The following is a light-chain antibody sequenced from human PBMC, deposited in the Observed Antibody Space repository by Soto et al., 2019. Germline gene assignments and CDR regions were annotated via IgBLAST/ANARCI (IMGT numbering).Light chain of an antibody. CDR1: QSLLRMNGYXX. V-gene: IGKV2-28*01. CDR2: LGS. J-gene: IGKJ1*01. CDR3: MQALQTTWT. Sequence: DIVMTQSPLSLPVNPGEPASISCRSSQSLLRMNGYXXXDWYLQKPGQSPQLLIYLGSNRASGVPDRFSGSGSGTDFTLKISRVEAEDVGVYYCMQALQTTWTFGQGTKVDIK.